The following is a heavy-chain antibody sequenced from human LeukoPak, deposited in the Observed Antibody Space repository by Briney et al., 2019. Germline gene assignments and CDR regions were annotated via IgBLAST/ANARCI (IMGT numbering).Heavy chain of an antibody. J-gene: IGHJ3*02. CDR3: ARRDYGGTSAAFDI. D-gene: IGHD4-23*01. CDR2: IFPGDSDT. Sequence: GESLKISCKGSGYNLTTYWVTWVRHMPGKGLEWMGIIFPGDSDTRYRPSFQGQVTISADKSISTAYLQWSSLKASDTAMYYCARRDYGGTSAAFDIWGQGTMVTVSS. CDR1: GYNLTTYW. V-gene: IGHV5-51*01.